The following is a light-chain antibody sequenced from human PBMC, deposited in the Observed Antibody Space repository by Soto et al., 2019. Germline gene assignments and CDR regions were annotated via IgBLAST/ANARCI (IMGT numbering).Light chain of an antibody. CDR1: QSVSSRD. CDR2: ATS. Sequence: EIVLTQSPGTLSLSPGERATLSCRASQSVSSRDLAWYQQKPGQAPRLLIYATSSRAAGIPDRFSGSGSGTDSTLTISRLEPEDFAVYYCQQYDNSPGYTFGQGTKLQI. CDR3: QQYDNSPGYT. V-gene: IGKV3-20*01. J-gene: IGKJ2*01.